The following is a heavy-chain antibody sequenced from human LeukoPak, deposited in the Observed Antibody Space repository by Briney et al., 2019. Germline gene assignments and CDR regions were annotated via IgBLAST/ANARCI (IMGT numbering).Heavy chain of an antibody. V-gene: IGHV5-51*03. D-gene: IGHD6-19*01. CDR3: ASALYSSGWGFDY. CDR1: GYSFTSYW. J-gene: IGHJ4*02. CDR2: IYPGDSDT. Sequence: GAPLKTPSKGFGYSFTSYWFGWWRRLPGKGLKWWVGIYPGDSDTRYSPTFQGQVAISADKSSSTAYLQWSSLKASDTAIYYCASALYSSGWGFDYWGQGNLVTVSS.